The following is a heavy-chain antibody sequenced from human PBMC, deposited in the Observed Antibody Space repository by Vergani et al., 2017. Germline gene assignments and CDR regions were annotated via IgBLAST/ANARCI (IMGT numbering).Heavy chain of an antibody. CDR2: IYWDDDK. CDR3: ARSPPLYDSSGYYFDY. J-gene: IGHJ4*02. CDR1: GFSLSTSGVG. V-gene: IGHV2-5*02. D-gene: IGHD3-22*01. Sequence: QITLKESGPTLVKPTQTLTLTCTFSGFSLSTSGVGVGWIRQPPGKALEWLALIYWDDDKRYSPSLKSRLTITKDTSKNQVVLTMTNMDPVDTATYYCARSPPLYDSSGYYFDYWGQGTLVTVSS.